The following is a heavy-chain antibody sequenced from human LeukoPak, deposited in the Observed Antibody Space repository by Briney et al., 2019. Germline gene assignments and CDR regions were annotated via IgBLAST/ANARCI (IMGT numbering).Heavy chain of an antibody. CDR1: GYTFTSYG. CDR2: ISAYNGNT. CDR3: ARAYNWGYDY. D-gene: IGHD1-1*01. V-gene: IGHV1-18*01. J-gene: IGHJ4*02. Sequence: ASVKVSCKASGYTFTSYGISWVRQAPGQGLEWMGWISAYNGNTNYAQKFQGRVTMTRDTSISTAYMELSRLRFDDTAVYYCARAYNWGYDYWGQGTPVTVSS.